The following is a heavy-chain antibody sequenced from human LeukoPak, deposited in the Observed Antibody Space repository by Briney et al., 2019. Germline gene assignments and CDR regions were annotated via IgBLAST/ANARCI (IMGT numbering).Heavy chain of an antibody. Sequence: PGGSLRLSCAASGFTFSSYSMNWVRQAPGKGLEWVSSISSSSSYIYYADSVKGRFTISRDNAKNSLYPQMNSLRAEDTAVYYCARDQMRPNYDFWSGPWGRAYYFDYWGQGTLVTVSS. CDR2: ISSSSSYI. V-gene: IGHV3-21*01. CDR1: GFTFSSYS. D-gene: IGHD3-3*01. CDR3: ARDQMRPNYDFWSGPWGRAYYFDY. J-gene: IGHJ4*02.